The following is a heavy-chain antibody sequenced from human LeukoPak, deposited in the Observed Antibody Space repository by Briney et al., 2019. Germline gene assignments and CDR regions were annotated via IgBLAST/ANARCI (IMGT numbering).Heavy chain of an antibody. CDR2: ISSSSSTI. CDR3: AREAVVTPAERAFDI. J-gene: IGHJ3*02. Sequence: GGSLRLSCAASGFTFSSYSMNWVRQAPGKGLEWVSYISSSSSTIYYADSVKGRFTISRDNAKNSLYLQMNSLRDEDTAVYYCAREAVVTPAERAFDIWGQGTMVTVSS. V-gene: IGHV3-48*02. CDR1: GFTFSSYS. D-gene: IGHD4-23*01.